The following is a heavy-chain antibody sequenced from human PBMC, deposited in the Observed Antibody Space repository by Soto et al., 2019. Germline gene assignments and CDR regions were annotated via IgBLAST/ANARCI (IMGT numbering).Heavy chain of an antibody. CDR3: AREVVVAAILDYYYGMDV. J-gene: IGHJ6*02. CDR2: IYTSGST. D-gene: IGHD2-15*01. Sequence: SETLSLTCTVSGGSISSYYWSWIRQPAGKGPEWIGRIYTSGSTNYNPSLKSRVTMSVDTSKNQFSLKLSSVTAADTAVYYCAREVVVAAILDYYYGMDVWGQGTTVTVSS. V-gene: IGHV4-4*07. CDR1: GGSISSYY.